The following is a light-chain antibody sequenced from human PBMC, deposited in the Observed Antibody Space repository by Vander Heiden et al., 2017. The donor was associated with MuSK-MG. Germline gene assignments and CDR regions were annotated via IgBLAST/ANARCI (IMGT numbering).Light chain of an antibody. Sequence: QSALTQPASGSGSPGQSITISCTGTSSDVGSYNLVSWYQQQPGKAPKLMIYEVTKRPSGVSNRFSGSKSGNTASLKISGLQAEDEADYYCCTYAGSSTVVFGGGTKVTVL. V-gene: IGLV2-23*02. CDR3: CTYAGSSTVV. CDR2: EVT. J-gene: IGLJ2*01. CDR1: SSDVGSYNL.